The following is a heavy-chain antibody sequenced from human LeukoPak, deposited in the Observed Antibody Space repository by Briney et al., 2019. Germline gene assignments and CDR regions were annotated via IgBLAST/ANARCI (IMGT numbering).Heavy chain of an antibody. Sequence: GGSLRLSCAASGFTFSSYSMNWVRQAPGKGLEWVSSISSSSSYIYYADSVKGRFTISRDNAKNSLYLQMNSLRAEDTAVYYCARDVTSPSQFGESLNYYYYMDVWGKGTTVTVSS. CDR3: ARDVTSPSQFGESLNYYYYMDV. V-gene: IGHV3-21*01. CDR1: GFTFSSYS. D-gene: IGHD3-10*01. CDR2: ISSSSSYI. J-gene: IGHJ6*03.